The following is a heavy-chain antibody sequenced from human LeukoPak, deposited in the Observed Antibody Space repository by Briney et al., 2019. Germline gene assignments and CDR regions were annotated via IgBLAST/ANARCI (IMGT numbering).Heavy chain of an antibody. Sequence: SETLSLTCAVYGGSFSGYYWSWIRQPPGKGLEWIGEINHSGSTNYNPSPKSRVTISVDTSKNQFSLKLSSVTAEDTAVYYCARDTTHYYDRPSGYFDYWGQGTLVTVSS. CDR1: GGSFSGYY. CDR3: ARDTTHYYDRPSGYFDY. CDR2: INHSGST. D-gene: IGHD3-22*01. V-gene: IGHV4-34*01. J-gene: IGHJ4*02.